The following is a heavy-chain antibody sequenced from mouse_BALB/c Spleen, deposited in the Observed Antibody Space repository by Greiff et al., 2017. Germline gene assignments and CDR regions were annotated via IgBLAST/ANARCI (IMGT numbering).Heavy chain of an antibody. Sequence: DVKLVESGGGLVKPGGSLKLSCAASGFTFSSYAMSWVRQTPEKRLEWVATISSGGSYTYYPDSVKGRFTISRDNAKNTLYLQMSSLRSEDTAMYYCARHGDYGSSQLFAYRGQGTLGTVSA. J-gene: IGHJ3*01. V-gene: IGHV5-9-3*01. D-gene: IGHD1-1*01. CDR2: ISSGGSYT. CDR3: ARHGDYGSSQLFAY. CDR1: GFTFSSYA.